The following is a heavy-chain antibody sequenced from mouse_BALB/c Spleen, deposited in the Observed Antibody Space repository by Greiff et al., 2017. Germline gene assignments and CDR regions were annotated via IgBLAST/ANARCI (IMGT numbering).Heavy chain of an antibody. D-gene: IGHD2-1*01. V-gene: IGHV5-17*02. CDR1: GFTFSSFG. Sequence: EVNVVESGGGLVQPGGSRKLSCAASGFTFSSFGMHWVRQAPEKGLEWVAYISSGSSTIYYADTVKGRFTISRDNPKNTLYLQMSSLKSEDTAMYYCARQGGNYGFDYWGQGTTLTVSS. CDR3: ARQGGNYGFDY. J-gene: IGHJ2*01. CDR2: ISSGSSTI.